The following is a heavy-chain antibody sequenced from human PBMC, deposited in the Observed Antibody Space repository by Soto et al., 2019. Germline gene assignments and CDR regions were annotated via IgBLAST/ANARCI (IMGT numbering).Heavy chain of an antibody. Sequence: PSETLSLTCTVSGGSMSSSDYYWGWIRQPPEKGLEWIGNIYYTGSTYYNPSLKSRVTMSVDTSKNQFSLKLSSVTAADTAVYYCATHGAHCGGDCPFEYWGQGTLVTVSS. CDR2: IYYTGST. CDR3: ATHGAHCGGDCPFEY. V-gene: IGHV4-39*01. CDR1: GGSMSSSDYY. J-gene: IGHJ4*02. D-gene: IGHD2-21*02.